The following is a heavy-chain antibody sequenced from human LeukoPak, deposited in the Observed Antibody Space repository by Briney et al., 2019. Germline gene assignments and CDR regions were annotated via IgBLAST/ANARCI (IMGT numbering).Heavy chain of an antibody. CDR1: GFTFSYYW. CDR2: IKQDGSEK. V-gene: IGHV3-7*01. J-gene: IGHJ3*02. D-gene: IGHD2-8*01. Sequence: QPGGSLRLSCAASGFTFSYYWMNWVRQAPGKGLEWVANIKQDGSEKYYVDSVKGRFTISRDNAKKSLYLQMDSLRAEDTAVYYCARGWGDCAMINCCTGGDVFDIWGQGTMVTVSS. CDR3: ARGWGDCAMINCCTGGDVFDI.